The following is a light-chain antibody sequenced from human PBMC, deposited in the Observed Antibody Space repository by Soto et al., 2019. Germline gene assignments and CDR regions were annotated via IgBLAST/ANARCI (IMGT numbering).Light chain of an antibody. CDR1: QSVSSSY. J-gene: IGKJ4*02. V-gene: IGKV3-20*01. Sequence: ESVLTQAPGTLSLSPGERATLSCRASQSVSSSYLAWYQQKPGQAPRLLIYGASSRATGIPDRFSGSGSGTDFTLTISRLEPEDFAVYYCQQYGSSPGFGGGTKVDIK. CDR2: GAS. CDR3: QQYGSSPG.